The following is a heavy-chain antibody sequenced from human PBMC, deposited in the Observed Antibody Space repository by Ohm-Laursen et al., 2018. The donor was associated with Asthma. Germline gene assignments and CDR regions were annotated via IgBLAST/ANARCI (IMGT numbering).Heavy chain of an antibody. V-gene: IGHV4-30-4*01. CDR1: GGSISSGDYY. J-gene: IGHJ5*02. CDR3: ARGVSIAAAGSYNWFDP. CDR2: IYYSGST. Sequence: SQTLSLTCTVSGGSISSGDYYWSWIRQPPGKGLEWIGYIYYSGSTYYNPSLKSRVTISVDTSKNQFSLKLSSVTAADTAVYYCARGVSIAAAGSYNWFDPWGQGTLVTVSS. D-gene: IGHD6-13*01.